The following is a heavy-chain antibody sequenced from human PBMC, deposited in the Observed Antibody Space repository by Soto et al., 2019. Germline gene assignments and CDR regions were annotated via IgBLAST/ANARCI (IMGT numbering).Heavy chain of an antibody. J-gene: IGHJ6*02. CDR2: IWYDGSNK. D-gene: IGHD2-15*01. Sequence: QVQLVESGGGVVQPGRSLRLSCAASGFTFSSYGMHWVRQAPGKGLEWVAVIWYDGSNKYYADSVKGRFTISRDNSKNTLYLQMNSLRAEDTAVYYCARERVCSGHYYYGMDVWGQGTTVTVSS. V-gene: IGHV3-33*01. CDR1: GFTFSSYG. CDR3: ARERVCSGHYYYGMDV.